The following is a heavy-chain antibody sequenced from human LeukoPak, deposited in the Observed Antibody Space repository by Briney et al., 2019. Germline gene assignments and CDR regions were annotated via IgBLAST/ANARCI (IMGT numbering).Heavy chain of an antibody. CDR1: GFRFDDYV. CDR2: INGDSRYT. J-gene: IGHJ4*02. CDR3: AKDWGNYYYFDF. Sequence: GRSLRLSCAASGFRFDDYVMHWVRQVPGKGLEWVSGINGDSRYTGYADSVKGRFTVSRDNANNSLCLQLNNLRAEDTALYYCAKDWGNYYYFDFWGQGTLVTVSS. D-gene: IGHD3-22*01. V-gene: IGHV3-9*01.